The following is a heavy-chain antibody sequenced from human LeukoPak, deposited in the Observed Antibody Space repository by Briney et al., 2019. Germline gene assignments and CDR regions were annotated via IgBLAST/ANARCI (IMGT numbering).Heavy chain of an antibody. J-gene: IGHJ4*02. CDR1: GFTFSSYA. CDR3: AKGDSSSGGVFDY. V-gene: IGHV3-23*01. D-gene: IGHD6-13*01. Sequence: PGGSLRLSCAASGFTFSSYAMSWVRQAPGKGLEWVSAISGSGGSTYYGDSVKGRFTISRDNSKTTLYLQMNSLRAEDTAIYYCAKGDSSSGGVFDYWGQGTLVTVSS. CDR2: ISGSGGST.